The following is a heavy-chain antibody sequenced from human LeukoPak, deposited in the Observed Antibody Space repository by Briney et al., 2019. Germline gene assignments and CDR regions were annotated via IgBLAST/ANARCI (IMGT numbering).Heavy chain of an antibody. V-gene: IGHV4-59*08. J-gene: IGHJ6*02. Sequence: SETLSLTCTVSGGSISSYYWSWIRQPPGTGLEWIGYIYYSGSTNYNPSLKSRVTISVDTSKNQFSLKLSSVTAADTAVYYCARRAAAGSIYYYYGMDVWGQGTTVTVSS. D-gene: IGHD6-13*01. CDR3: ARRAAAGSIYYYYGMDV. CDR1: GGSISSYY. CDR2: IYYSGST.